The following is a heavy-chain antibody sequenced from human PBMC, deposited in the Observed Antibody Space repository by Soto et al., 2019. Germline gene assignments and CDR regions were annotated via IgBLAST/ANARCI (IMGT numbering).Heavy chain of an antibody. CDR3: AKDRGAGGRFSGIAVDGSPS. Sequence: EVQLLESGGGLVQPGGSLRLSCAASGFTFSSYAMSWVRQTPGKGLEWVSGISGGGGNTYYADSVTGRFTISRDNSRNTLYLQMNSLRAADTAIYYCAKDRGAGGRFSGIAVDGSPSWGQGTLVTVSS. D-gene: IGHD6-19*01. CDR2: ISGGGGNT. J-gene: IGHJ5*02. CDR1: GFTFSSYA. V-gene: IGHV3-23*01.